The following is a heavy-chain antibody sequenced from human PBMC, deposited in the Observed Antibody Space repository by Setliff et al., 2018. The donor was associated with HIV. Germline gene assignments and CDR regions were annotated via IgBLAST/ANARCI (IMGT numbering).Heavy chain of an antibody. CDR2: INPNSGGT. D-gene: IGHD3-3*01. V-gene: IGHV1-2*02. J-gene: IGHJ4*02. CDR1: GYTFTGYY. CDR3: ASVFYDFWSASYSNIDY. Sequence: ASVKVSCKASGYTFTGYYMHWVRQAPGQGLEWMGWINPNSGGTNFAQEFQGRVSMTWDSSISTAYMDLSRLKSDDTAVYYCASVFYDFWSASYSNIDYWGQGTLVTVSS.